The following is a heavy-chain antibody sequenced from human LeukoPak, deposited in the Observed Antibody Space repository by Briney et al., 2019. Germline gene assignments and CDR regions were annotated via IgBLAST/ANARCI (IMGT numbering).Heavy chain of an antibody. Sequence: PGGSLRLSCAASGFTFSSYGMSWVRQAPGKGLEWVSAISGSGGSTYYADSVKGRFTISRDNSKNTLYLQMNSLRAEDTAVYYCAKSDSSGYSVLGGYWGQGTLVTVSS. CDR1: GFTFSSYG. J-gene: IGHJ4*02. CDR2: ISGSGGST. V-gene: IGHV3-23*01. CDR3: AKSDSSGYSVLGGY. D-gene: IGHD3-22*01.